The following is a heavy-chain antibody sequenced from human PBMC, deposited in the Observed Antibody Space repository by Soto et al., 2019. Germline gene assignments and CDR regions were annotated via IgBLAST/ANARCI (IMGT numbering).Heavy chain of an antibody. CDR2: IWYDGSNM. CDR3: GRGIDYGNYAIDY. D-gene: IGHD4-17*01. J-gene: IGHJ4*02. Sequence: GGSLRLSCAASGFNFINTGMHWVRQAPGKGLEWVAVIWYDGSNMFYADSVKGRFTISRDNSKNTLFLRMNSLRGEDTAVYYCGRGIDYGNYAIDYWGQGTLVTVSS. CDR1: GFNFINTG. V-gene: IGHV3-33*01.